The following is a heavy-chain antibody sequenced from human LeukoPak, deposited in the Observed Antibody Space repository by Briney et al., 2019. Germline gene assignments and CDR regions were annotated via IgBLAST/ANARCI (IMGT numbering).Heavy chain of an antibody. J-gene: IGHJ3*02. CDR3: ARLLGYCSSTSCYTNAFDI. CDR2: MNPNSGNT. V-gene: IGHV1-8*03. Sequence: ASVKVSCKASGYTFTSYDINWVRQATGQGLEGMGWMNPNSGNTGYAQKFQGRVTITRNTSISTAYMELSSLRSEDTAVYYCARLLGYCSSTSCYTNAFDIWGQGTMVTVSS. CDR1: GYTFTSYD. D-gene: IGHD2-2*02.